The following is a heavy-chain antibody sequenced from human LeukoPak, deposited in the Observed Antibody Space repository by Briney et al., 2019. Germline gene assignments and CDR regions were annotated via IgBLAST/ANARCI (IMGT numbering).Heavy chain of an antibody. CDR3: ARDYGSGNYPDAFDI. V-gene: IGHV3-21*05. CDR1: GFTFSSYA. Sequence: GGSLRLSCAASGFTFSSYAMSWVRQAPGKGLEWVSYISSSGGDKYYADSVKGRFTISRDNAKKSLYLQMNSLRADDTAIYYCARDYGSGNYPDAFDIWGQGTMVIVSS. J-gene: IGHJ3*02. D-gene: IGHD1-26*01. CDR2: ISSSGGDK.